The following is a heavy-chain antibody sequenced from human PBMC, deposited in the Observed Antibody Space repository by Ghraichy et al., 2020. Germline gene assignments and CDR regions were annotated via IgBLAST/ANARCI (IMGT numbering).Heavy chain of an antibody. Sequence: SETLSLTCTVSGGSISSSSYYWGWIRQPPGKGLEWIGSIYYSGSTYYNPSLKSRVTISVDTSKNQFSLKLSSVTAADTAVYYCARHPTSGWPRGVMDYWGQGTLVTVSS. CDR2: IYYSGST. J-gene: IGHJ4*02. CDR1: GGSISSSSYY. CDR3: ARHPTSGWPRGVMDY. V-gene: IGHV4-39*01. D-gene: IGHD6-19*01.